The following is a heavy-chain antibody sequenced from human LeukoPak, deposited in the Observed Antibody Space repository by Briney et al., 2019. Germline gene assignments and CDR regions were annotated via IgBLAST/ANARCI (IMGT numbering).Heavy chain of an antibody. Sequence: PGGSLRLSCAASGFTFSDYYMSWIRQAPGKGLEWVSYISSSSSYTSYADSVKGRFTISRDNAKNSLYLQMNSLRAEDTAVYYCARVQAQLSNAFDIWGQGTMVTVSS. V-gene: IGHV3-11*06. J-gene: IGHJ3*02. CDR2: ISSSSSYT. CDR1: GFTFSDYY. CDR3: ARVQAQLSNAFDI. D-gene: IGHD3-16*02.